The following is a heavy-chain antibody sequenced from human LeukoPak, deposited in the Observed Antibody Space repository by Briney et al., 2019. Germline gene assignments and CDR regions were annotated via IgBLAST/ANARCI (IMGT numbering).Heavy chain of an antibody. D-gene: IGHD3-3*01. CDR1: GFTFSSYW. CDR3: ARDQDWSGYIFDY. V-gene: IGHV3-7*01. Sequence: GGSLRLSCAASGFTFSSYWMSWVRQAPGKGLEWVANIKQDGSEKYYVDSVNVRFTISRDNAKNSLDLQMNSLRAEDTAVYYCARDQDWSGYIFDYWGQGTLVTVSS. CDR2: IKQDGSEK. J-gene: IGHJ4*02.